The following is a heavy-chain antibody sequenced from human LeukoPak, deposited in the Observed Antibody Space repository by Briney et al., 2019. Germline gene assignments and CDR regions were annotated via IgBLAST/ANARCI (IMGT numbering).Heavy chain of an antibody. D-gene: IGHD2-15*01. J-gene: IGHJ4*02. CDR3: ARDGDCSGGSCYRYYFDY. Sequence: GASVKVSCKASGYTFTSYGISRVRQAPGQGLEWMGWISAYNGNTNYPRKVQGRFTMTTDTSTSTAYMELRGLRSDDTAVYYCARDGDCSGGSCYRYYFDYRGQGTLVTVSS. CDR2: ISAYNGNT. CDR1: GYTFTSYG. V-gene: IGHV1-18*01.